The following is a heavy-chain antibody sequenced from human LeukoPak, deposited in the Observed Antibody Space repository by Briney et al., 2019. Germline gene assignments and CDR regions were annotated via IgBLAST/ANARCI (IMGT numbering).Heavy chain of an antibody. Sequence: GASVKVACKASGYTFTSYVMHWVRQAPGQGLEWMGWINSGNGNTKYSQKFQGRVTITRDTSASIAYMELSNLRSEDTAGYYCARSGYNYNYADYWGQGTLVTVSS. CDR1: GYTFTSYV. V-gene: IGHV1-3*01. D-gene: IGHD5-18*01. CDR3: ARSGYNYNYADY. CDR2: INSGNGNT. J-gene: IGHJ4*02.